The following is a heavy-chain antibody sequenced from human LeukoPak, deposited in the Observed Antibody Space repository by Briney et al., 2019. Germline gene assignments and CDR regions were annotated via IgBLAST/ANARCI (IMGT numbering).Heavy chain of an antibody. CDR3: ARDRGGDSSGYAPLDY. D-gene: IGHD3-22*01. V-gene: IGHV4-59*12. CDR1: GVSISSYY. CDR2: LCYSGST. J-gene: IGHJ4*02. Sequence: SETLSLTCTVSGVSISSYYWSWIRQPPGKGLEWIGYLCYSGSTNYNPPLKSRVTISVDKSKNQFSLKLSSVTAADTAVYYCARDRGGDSSGYAPLDYWGQGTLVTVSS.